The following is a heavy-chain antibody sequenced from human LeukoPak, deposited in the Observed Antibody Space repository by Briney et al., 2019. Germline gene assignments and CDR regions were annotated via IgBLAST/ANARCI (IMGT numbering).Heavy chain of an antibody. J-gene: IGHJ4*02. Sequence: SETLSLTCTVSSGSITSYYWSWIRQPAGKGLEYIGHIYYTGTTDYNPSLKSRVTMSVATSKNQFSLTLSSVTASDTAVSFCVGAAGDHYFDYGGQGTLVAVSS. V-gene: IGHV4-4*07. CDR2: IYYTGTT. CDR3: VGAAGDHYFDY. CDR1: SGSITSYY. D-gene: IGHD2-21*01.